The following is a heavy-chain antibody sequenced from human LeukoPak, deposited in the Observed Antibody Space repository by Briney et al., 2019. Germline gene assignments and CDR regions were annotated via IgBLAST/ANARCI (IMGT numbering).Heavy chain of an antibody. CDR3: AKDIAARYFDY. D-gene: IGHD6-6*01. CDR1: GFTFSSYG. CDR2: IYSGDNT. V-gene: IGHV3-NL1*01. J-gene: IGHJ4*02. Sequence: GGSLRLSCAASGFTFSSYGMHWVRQAPGKGLEWVSVIYSGDNTYYADSVKGRFTISRDNSKNTLYLQMSSLRAEDTAVYYCAKDIAARYFDYWGQGTLVTVSS.